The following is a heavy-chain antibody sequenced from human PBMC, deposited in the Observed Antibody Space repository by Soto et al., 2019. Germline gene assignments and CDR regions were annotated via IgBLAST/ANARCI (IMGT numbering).Heavy chain of an antibody. Sequence: PAETLSLTCTVSGGSISSYYWSWIRQPPGKGLEWIGYIYYSGSTNYNPSLKSRVTIPVDTSKNQFSLKLSSVTAADTAVYYCAREDSSGIYNQIVNAFDIWGQGTMVTVSS. D-gene: IGHD6-19*01. CDR2: IYYSGST. V-gene: IGHV4-59*01. CDR3: AREDSSGIYNQIVNAFDI. J-gene: IGHJ3*02. CDR1: GGSISSYY.